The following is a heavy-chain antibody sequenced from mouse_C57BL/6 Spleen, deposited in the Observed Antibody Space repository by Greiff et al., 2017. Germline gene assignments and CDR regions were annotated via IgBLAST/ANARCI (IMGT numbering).Heavy chain of an antibody. CDR2: ILPASGST. D-gene: IGHD5-1-1*01. J-gene: IGHJ3*01. V-gene: IGHV1-9*01. CDR1: GYTFTGYW. Sequence: VQLQQSGAELMQPGASVKLSCKATGYTFTGYWIEWVKQRPGHGLEWIGEILPASGSTNYNEKFKGKATFTADPSSSTAYMQLSSLTTEDVAICDSAGGDTGLAYWGQGTLVTVSS. CDR3: AGGDTGLAY.